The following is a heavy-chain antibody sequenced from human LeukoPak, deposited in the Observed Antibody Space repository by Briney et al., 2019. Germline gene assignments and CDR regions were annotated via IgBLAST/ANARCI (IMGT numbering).Heavy chain of an antibody. J-gene: IGHJ4*02. V-gene: IGHV1-18*01. CDR2: ISAYNGNT. CDR1: GYTFTSYG. D-gene: IGHD1-26*01. Sequence: ASVTVSCKASGYTFTSYGISWVRQAPGQGLEWMGWISAYNGNTNYAQKLQGRVTMTTDTSTSTAYMELRSLRSDDTAVYYCASIYSGSYHLTVWGQGTLVTVSS. CDR3: ASIYSGSYHLTV.